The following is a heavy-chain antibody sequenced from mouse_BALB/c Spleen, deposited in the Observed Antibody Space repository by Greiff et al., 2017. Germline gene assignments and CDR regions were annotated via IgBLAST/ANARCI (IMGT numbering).Heavy chain of an antibody. V-gene: IGHV7-3*02. CDR2: IRNKANGYTT. J-gene: IGHJ3*01. D-gene: IGHD2-10*01. CDR1: GFTFTDYY. CDR3: ARAYYGNYVFAY. Sequence: EVKVVESGGGLVQPGGSLRLSCATSGFTFTDYYMSWVRQPPGKALEWLGFIRNKANGYTTEYSASVKGRFTISRDNSQSILYLQMNTLRAEDSATYYCARAYYGNYVFAYWGQGTLVTVSA.